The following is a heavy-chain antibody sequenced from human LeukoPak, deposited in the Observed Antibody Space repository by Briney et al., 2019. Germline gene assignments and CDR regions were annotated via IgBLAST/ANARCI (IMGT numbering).Heavy chain of an antibody. CDR2: IYTSGST. V-gene: IGHV4-4*07. J-gene: IGHJ6*03. D-gene: IGHD5-12*01. CDR1: GGSISSYY. CDR3: ARDLDSGYDSYYYYYYMDV. Sequence: SETLSLTCTVSGGSISSYYWSWIRQPAGKGLEWIGRIYTSGSTNYNPSLKRRVTMSVDTSKNQFSLKLSSVTAADTAVYYCARDLDSGYDSYYYYYYMDVWGKGTTVTISS.